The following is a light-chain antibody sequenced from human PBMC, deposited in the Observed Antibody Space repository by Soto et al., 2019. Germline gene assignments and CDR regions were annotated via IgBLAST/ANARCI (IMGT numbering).Light chain of an antibody. V-gene: IGKV3-20*01. CDR1: RSVGNRY. J-gene: IGKJ2*01. Sequence: EIVLRQSPGTLSLSPGETATLSCRASRSVGNRYLAWYQQKPGQAPMLLIYGASNRATGIPARFSGSGSGTDFTLTISGLESEDFAVFYCQQYISSPQTVGQGTVLQI. CDR3: QQYISSPQT. CDR2: GAS.